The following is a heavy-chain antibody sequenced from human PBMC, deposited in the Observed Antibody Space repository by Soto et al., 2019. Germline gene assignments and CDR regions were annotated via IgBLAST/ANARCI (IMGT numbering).Heavy chain of an antibody. Sequence: PPDTLTLTCTVPGGSISSYYCSWIRQPPGKGPEWIGYIYYSGRTNYNPSLKSRVTISVDTSKNQLSLKLSSVTAADTAVYYCARRYGYYFDYWGQGTLVTVSS. CDR1: GGSISSYY. D-gene: IGHD4-17*01. CDR2: IYYSGRT. J-gene: IGHJ4*02. CDR3: ARRYGYYFDY. V-gene: IGHV4-59*08.